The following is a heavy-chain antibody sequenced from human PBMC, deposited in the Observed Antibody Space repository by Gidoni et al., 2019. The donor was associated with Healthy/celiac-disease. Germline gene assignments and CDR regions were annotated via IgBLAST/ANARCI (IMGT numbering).Heavy chain of an antibody. CDR1: GFTFSNAW. CDR3: TTERYDFWSGYRDY. V-gene: IGHV3-15*01. Sequence: EVQLVESGGGLVKPGGSLRLSCAASGFTFSNAWMSWVRQAPGKGLEWVGRIKSKTDCGTTDYAAPVKGRFTISRDDPKNTLYLQMNSLKTEDTAVYYCTTERYDFWSGYRDYWGQGTLVTVSS. D-gene: IGHD3-3*01. CDR2: IKSKTDCGTT. J-gene: IGHJ4*02.